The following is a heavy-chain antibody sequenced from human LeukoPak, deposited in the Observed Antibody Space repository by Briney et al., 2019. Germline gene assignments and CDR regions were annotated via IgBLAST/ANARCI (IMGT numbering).Heavy chain of an antibody. J-gene: IGHJ4*02. Sequence: SETLSLTCAVYGGSFSGYYWSWIRQPPGKGLEWIGEINHSGSTNYNPSLKSRVTISVDTSKNQFSLKLSSVTAADTAVYYCARGLYSSGWYFHYYFDYWGQGTLVTVSS. V-gene: IGHV4-34*01. D-gene: IGHD6-19*01. CDR3: ARGLYSSGWYFHYYFDY. CDR2: INHSGST. CDR1: GGSFSGYY.